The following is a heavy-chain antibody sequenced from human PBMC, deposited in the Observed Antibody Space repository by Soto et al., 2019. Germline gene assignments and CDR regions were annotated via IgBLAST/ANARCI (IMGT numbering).Heavy chain of an antibody. D-gene: IGHD3-10*01. CDR1: GYSFPSYC. J-gene: IGHJ3*02. CDR3: AGSYYYGSGSYHKARAFDI. Sequence: ELQLVQSEAEVKKPGESLKISCQSSGYSFPSYCIAWVRQMPGKGLEWMGIICPGDSDSTYSPSFPGQVTISVDRSLRAAYLQWSGLKASDTAMYYCAGSYYYGSGSYHKARAFDIWGQGTTVTVSS. V-gene: IGHV5-51*03. CDR2: ICPGDSDS.